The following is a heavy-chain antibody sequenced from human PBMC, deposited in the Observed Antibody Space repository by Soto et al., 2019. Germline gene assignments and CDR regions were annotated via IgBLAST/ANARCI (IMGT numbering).Heavy chain of an antibody. CDR3: AHFSDLEWFAP. CDR1: GGSISRYF. D-gene: IGHD2-21*01. V-gene: IGHV4-59*01. CDR2: IFYTGST. Sequence: SETLSLTCTVSGGSISRYFWSWIRQSPGKGLEWIGYIFYTGSTTYNPSLKSRVTISIDTSKNQFSLKLSSLTAADTAVYYCAHFSDLEWFAPRGQGTLVTLCS. J-gene: IGHJ5*02.